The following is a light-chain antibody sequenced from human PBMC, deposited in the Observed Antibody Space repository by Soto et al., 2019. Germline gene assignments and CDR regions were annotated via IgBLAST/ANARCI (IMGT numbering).Light chain of an antibody. Sequence: DIPMTQSPSSLPASVGDRVTITCRASQGISNYLAWYQQKPGKVPKLLIYAASTLQSGVPSRFSGSGSGTYFTLTISSLKPEDVATYYCQKYNSAPWTFGQGTKVEIK. J-gene: IGKJ1*01. CDR3: QKYNSAPWT. CDR2: AAS. CDR1: QGISNY. V-gene: IGKV1-27*01.